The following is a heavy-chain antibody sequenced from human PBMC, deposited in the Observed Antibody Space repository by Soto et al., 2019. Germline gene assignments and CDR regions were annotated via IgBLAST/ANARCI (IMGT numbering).Heavy chain of an antibody. CDR1: GFTFSSYW. CDR3: ARAKHTVTRPYYYYGMDV. D-gene: IGHD4-4*01. Sequence: PGGSPRLSCAASGFTFSSYWMIWVRQAPGKGLEWVANIKQDGSEKYYVDSVKGRFTISRDNAKNSLYLQMNSLSAEDTAVYYCARAKHTVTRPYYYYGMDVWVQGTTVTGSS. J-gene: IGHJ6*02. V-gene: IGHV3-7*03. CDR2: IKQDGSEK.